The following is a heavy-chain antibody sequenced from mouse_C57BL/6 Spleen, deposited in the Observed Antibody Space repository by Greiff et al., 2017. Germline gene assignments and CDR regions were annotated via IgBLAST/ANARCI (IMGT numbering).Heavy chain of an antibody. Sequence: EVKVEESGGGLVKPGGSLKLSCAASGFTFSSYAMSWVRQTPEKRLEWVATISDGGSYTYYPDNVKGRFTISRDNAKNNLYLQMSHLKSEDTAMYYCAREYYGSSYGAMDYWGQGTSVTVSS. V-gene: IGHV5-4*01. D-gene: IGHD1-1*01. CDR2: ISDGGSYT. J-gene: IGHJ4*01. CDR1: GFTFSSYA. CDR3: AREYYGSSYGAMDY.